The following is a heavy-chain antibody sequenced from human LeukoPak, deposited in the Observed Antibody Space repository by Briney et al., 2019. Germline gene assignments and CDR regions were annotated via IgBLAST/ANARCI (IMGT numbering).Heavy chain of an antibody. V-gene: IGHV4-30-4*01. Sequence: SQTLSLTCTVSGGSISSGDFYWSWIRQPPEKGLEFIGYIYHSGITFYNPSLRSRVTVSIDTSRNQFSLKLSSVTAADTAVYYCARDRSTVDYYGLDVWGQGTTVIVSS. CDR2: IYHSGIT. D-gene: IGHD4-11*01. CDR3: ARDRSTVDYYGLDV. CDR1: GGSISSGDFY. J-gene: IGHJ6*02.